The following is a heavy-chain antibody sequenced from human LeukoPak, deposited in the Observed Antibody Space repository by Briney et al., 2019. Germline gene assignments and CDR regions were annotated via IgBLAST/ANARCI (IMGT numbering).Heavy chain of an antibody. J-gene: IGHJ4*02. V-gene: IGHV5-51*01. D-gene: IGHD3-22*01. CDR3: ASAVGYYDSSGSSFDY. CDR2: IYPGDSDT. Sequence: GESLKISCKGSGYSFTSYWIGWVRQMPGKGLEWMGIIYPGDSDTRYSPSFQGRATISADKSISTAYLQWSSLKASDTAMYYCASAVGYYDSSGSSFDYWGQGTLVTVSS. CDR1: GYSFTSYW.